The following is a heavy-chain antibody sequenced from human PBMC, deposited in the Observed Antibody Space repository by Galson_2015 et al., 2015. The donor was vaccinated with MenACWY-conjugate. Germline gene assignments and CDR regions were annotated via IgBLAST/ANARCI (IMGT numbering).Heavy chain of an antibody. CDR3: ARGIGDYVDGSGDC. CDR1: GFIFSSYS. CDR2: IDSSGSDI. Sequence: SLRLSCAASGFIFSSYSMNWVRQAPGKGLEWVSSIDSSGSDIYYGDSVKGRFTISRDNAKNSVFPRMNSLRAEDTAVYYCARGIGDYVDGSGDCWGQGTLVTVSS. V-gene: IGHV3-21*01. D-gene: IGHD4-17*01. J-gene: IGHJ4*02.